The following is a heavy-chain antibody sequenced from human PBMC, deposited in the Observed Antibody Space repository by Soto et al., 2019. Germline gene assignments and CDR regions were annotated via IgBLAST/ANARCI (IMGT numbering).Heavy chain of an antibody. J-gene: IGHJ4*02. Sequence: GGSLRLSCAASGFTFSAYAMSWVRQAPGKGLEWVSSINVDDSTYYADSVKGRFTISRDNSKSTVYLELSSLRVEDTATFYCAKNYFFDNWGKGTQVTVSS. CDR2: INVDDST. CDR1: GFTFSAYA. V-gene: IGHV3-23*01. CDR3: AKNYFFDN.